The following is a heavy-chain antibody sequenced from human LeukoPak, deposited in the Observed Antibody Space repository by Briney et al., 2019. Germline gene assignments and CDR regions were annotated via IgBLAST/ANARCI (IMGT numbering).Heavy chain of an antibody. D-gene: IGHD6-13*01. CDR2: ISYGGSNK. J-gene: IGHJ1*01. CDR1: GFTFSSYG. Sequence: TGGSLRLSCAASGFTFSSYGMHWVRQAPGKGLEWVAVISYGGSNKYYADSVKGRFTISRDNSKNTLYLQMNSLRAEDTAVYYCAKEAEDSSSWFQYFQHWGQGTLVTVSS. V-gene: IGHV3-30*18. CDR3: AKEAEDSSSWFQYFQH.